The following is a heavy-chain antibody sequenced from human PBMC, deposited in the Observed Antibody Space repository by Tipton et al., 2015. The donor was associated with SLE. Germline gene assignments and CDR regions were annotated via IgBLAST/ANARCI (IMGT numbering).Heavy chain of an antibody. V-gene: IGHV4-39*07. CDR1: GGSISSSPYY. CDR2: IYYSGST. CDR3: ARGYGGKERAFDI. Sequence: TLSLTCTVSGGSISSSPYYWGWIRQPPGKGLEWIGSIYYSGSTYYNPSLKSRVTISGDTSKNQFSLKLSSVTAADTAVYYCARGYGGKERAFDIWGQGTMVTVSS. D-gene: IGHD4-23*01. J-gene: IGHJ3*02.